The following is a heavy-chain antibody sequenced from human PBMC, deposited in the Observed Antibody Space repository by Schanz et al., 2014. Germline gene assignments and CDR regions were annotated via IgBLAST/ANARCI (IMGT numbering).Heavy chain of an antibody. CDR2: IIPILGIA. J-gene: IGHJ5*02. D-gene: IGHD3-22*01. Sequence: QVQLVQSGAEVKKPGSPVKVSCKSSGGTFSSYAISWVRQAPGQGLEWMGRIIPILGIANYAQKFQGRVTITADKSTFTAYMDVSSLRSEDTAVYYCAREVGLYDRGWFDPWGQGTLVTVSS. V-gene: IGHV1-69*04. CDR3: AREVGLYDRGWFDP. CDR1: GGTFSSYA.